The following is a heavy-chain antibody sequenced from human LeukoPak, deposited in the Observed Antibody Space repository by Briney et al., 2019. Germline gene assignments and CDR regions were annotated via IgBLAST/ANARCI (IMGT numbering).Heavy chain of an antibody. CDR3: ATEGSGSYYTY. CDR1: GYSFTSYW. V-gene: IGHV5-51*01. CDR2: IYPGDSAT. J-gene: IGHJ4*02. D-gene: IGHD1-26*01. Sequence: GESLEISCKGSGYSFTSYWIGWVRQMPGKGLEWMGIIYPGDSATRHSPSFQGQVTISVDKSISTAYLQWSSLKASDTAMYYCATEGSGSYYTYWGQGTLVTVSS.